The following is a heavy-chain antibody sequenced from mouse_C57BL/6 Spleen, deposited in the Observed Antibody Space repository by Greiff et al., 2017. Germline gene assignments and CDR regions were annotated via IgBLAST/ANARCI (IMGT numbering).Heavy chain of an antibody. CDR3: ARSLYDYEAWFAY. CDR1: GYSITSGYY. CDR2: ISYDGSN. Sequence: EVQLQESGPGLVKPSQSLSLTCSVTGYSITSGYYWNWIRQFPGNKLEWMGYISYDGSNNYNPSLKNRISITRDTSKNQFFLKLNSVTTEDTATYYCARSLYDYEAWFAYWGQGTLVTVSA. J-gene: IGHJ3*01. V-gene: IGHV3-6*01. D-gene: IGHD2-4*01.